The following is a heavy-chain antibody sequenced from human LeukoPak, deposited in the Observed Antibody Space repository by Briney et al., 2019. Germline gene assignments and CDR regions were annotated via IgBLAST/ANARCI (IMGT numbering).Heavy chain of an antibody. V-gene: IGHV3-21*01. J-gene: IGHJ4*02. CDR2: ISTTSGNI. CDR3: ARRAPSHDFDD. Sequence: PGGSLRLSCAASEFSVGSNYMTWVRQAPGKGLEWVAAISTTSGNIYYADSVKGRFTISRDNAKNSLYLQMNSLRVEDTALYYCARRAPSHDFDDWGQGTLVTVSS. CDR1: EFSVGSNY.